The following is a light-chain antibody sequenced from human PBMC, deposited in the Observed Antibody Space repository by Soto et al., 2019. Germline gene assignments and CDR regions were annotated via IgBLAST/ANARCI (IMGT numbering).Light chain of an antibody. Sequence: IVMTQSPATLSVSPGERATLSCRASQSVSSNLAWYQQKPGQAPRLLIYGASTRATGIPARFSGSGSGTEFTLTISSLQSEDFAVYYCQQYNNWPSALTFGGGTKVDI. CDR1: QSVSSN. J-gene: IGKJ4*01. CDR2: GAS. CDR3: QQYNNWPSALT. V-gene: IGKV3-15*01.